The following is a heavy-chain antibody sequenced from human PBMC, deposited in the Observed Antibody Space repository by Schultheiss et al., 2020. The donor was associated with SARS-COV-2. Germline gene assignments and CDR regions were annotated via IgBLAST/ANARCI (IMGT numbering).Heavy chain of an antibody. J-gene: IGHJ6*02. V-gene: IGHV4-61*01. CDR1: GGSVSSGSYY. CDR3: ARQVSEGMDV. Sequence: GSLRLSCTVSGGSVSSGSYYWSWIRQPPGKGLEWIGYIYYSGRIFYNPPLESRVTMSVDTSKNQFSLNLDSVTAADTAVYYCARQVSEGMDVWGQGTTVTVSS. CDR2: IYYSGRI.